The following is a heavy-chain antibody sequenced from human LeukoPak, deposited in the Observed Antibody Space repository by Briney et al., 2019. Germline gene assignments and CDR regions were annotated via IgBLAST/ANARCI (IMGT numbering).Heavy chain of an antibody. J-gene: IGHJ6*03. Sequence: GGSLRLSCAASGFTFSSYWMSWVRQAPGKGLEWVGRIKSKTDGGTTDYAAPVKGRFTISRDDSKNTLYLQMNSLKTEDTAVYYCTTDTPYYYDSSGYYYYYYMDVWGKGTTVTVSS. CDR1: GFTFSSYW. CDR3: TTDTPYYYDSSGYYYYYYMDV. CDR2: IKSKTDGGTT. D-gene: IGHD3-22*01. V-gene: IGHV3-15*01.